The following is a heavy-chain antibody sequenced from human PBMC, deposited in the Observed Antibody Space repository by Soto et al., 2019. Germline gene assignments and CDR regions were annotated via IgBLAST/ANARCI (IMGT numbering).Heavy chain of an antibody. Sequence: SETLSLTCAVYGGSFSGYYWSWIRQPPGKGLEWIGEINHSGSTNYNPSLKSRVTISVDTSENQFSLKLSSVTAADTAVYYCASLRRIAAAVFYYYYMDVWGKGTTVTVSS. CDR2: INHSGST. J-gene: IGHJ6*03. CDR1: GGSFSGYY. D-gene: IGHD6-13*01. CDR3: ASLRRIAAAVFYYYYMDV. V-gene: IGHV4-34*01.